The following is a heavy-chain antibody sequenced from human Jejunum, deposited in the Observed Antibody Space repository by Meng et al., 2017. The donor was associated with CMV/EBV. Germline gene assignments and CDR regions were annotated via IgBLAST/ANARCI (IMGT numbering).Heavy chain of an antibody. D-gene: IGHD3/OR15-3a*01. J-gene: IGHJ4*02. CDR2: IHPYDSDT. V-gene: IGHV5-51*01. CDR1: TRYS. CDR3: ARGGTYNFWTTYFSFPFDS. Sequence: TRYSIGWVRQMPGRSREWMGIIHPYDSDTRYSPSFQGQVTISVDYSINTAYLQTSSLKASDTAIYYCARGGTYNFWTTYFSFPFDSWGQGTPVTVSS.